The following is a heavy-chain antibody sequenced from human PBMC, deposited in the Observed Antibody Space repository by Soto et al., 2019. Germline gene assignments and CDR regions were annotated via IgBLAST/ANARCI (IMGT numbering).Heavy chain of an antibody. CDR3: ARTTWELGVRFDY. CDR2: ISGRGGTI. D-gene: IGHD1-26*01. V-gene: IGHV3-11*01. Sequence: GGSLRLSCAASGFPFSDFYMTWIRRAPGRGLQCLSYISGRGGTIYYADSVKGRFTISRDNAKSSLDLQMDGLRGDDTGVYYCARTTWELGVRFDYWGQGALVTVSS. J-gene: IGHJ4*02. CDR1: GFPFSDFY.